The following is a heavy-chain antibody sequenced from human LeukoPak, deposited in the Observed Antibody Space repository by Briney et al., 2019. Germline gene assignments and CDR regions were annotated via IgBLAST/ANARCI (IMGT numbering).Heavy chain of an antibody. D-gene: IGHD3-10*01. V-gene: IGHV4-31*03. CDR3: ARGNRPYGEHEAFDI. CDR1: GGSISSGGYY. Sequence: SQTLSLTCTVSGGSISSGGYYCSWIRQPPRKGLEWIGEIDHSGSTNYNPSLQSRVTISVDTSKDQFSLKASSVSAADTAVYYCARGNRPYGEHEAFDIWGHGTTVTVSP. J-gene: IGHJ3*02. CDR2: IDHSGST.